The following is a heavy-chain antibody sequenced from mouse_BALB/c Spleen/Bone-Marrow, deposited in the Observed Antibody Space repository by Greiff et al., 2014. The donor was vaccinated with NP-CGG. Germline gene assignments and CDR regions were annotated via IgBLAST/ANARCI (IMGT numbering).Heavy chain of an antibody. V-gene: IGHV3-6*02. CDR2: VTYDGSN. D-gene: IGHD4-1*01. CDR1: GYSITSGYY. J-gene: IGHJ1*01. CDR3: ARGSGTYFDV. Sequence: VQLKESGPGLVKPSQSLSLTCSVTGYSITSGYYWNWIRQFPGSKLEWMGYVTYDGSNNYNPSLKNRSSITRDTSKNQFFLKLNSVTTEDTATYYCARGSGTYFDVWGPGTTVTVSS.